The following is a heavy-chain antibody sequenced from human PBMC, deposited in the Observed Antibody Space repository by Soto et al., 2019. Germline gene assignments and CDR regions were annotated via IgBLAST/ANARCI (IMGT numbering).Heavy chain of an antibody. CDR1: CGSISSPAHF. D-gene: IGHD2-2*01. J-gene: IGHJ5*02. V-gene: IGHV4-31*03. CDR2: ISYIGDT. CDR3: AKGGTSSQWFAP. Sequence: PSETLSLTCTVSCGSISSPAHFWSWIRLHPEKGLEWIGYISYIGDTNYSPSLSSRITISADTSKSQFSLNLSSVTAADAAIYYCAKGGTSSQWFAPWGQGTLVTVSS.